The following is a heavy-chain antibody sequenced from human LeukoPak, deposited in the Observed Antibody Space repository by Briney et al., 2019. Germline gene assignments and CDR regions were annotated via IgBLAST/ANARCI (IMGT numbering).Heavy chain of an antibody. Sequence: SETLSLTCAVYGGSFSGYYWSWIRQPPGKGLEWIGEINHSGSTNYNPSLKSRVTISVDTSKNQFSLKLSSVTAADTAVYYCARGVVAVAGNFDYWGRGTLVTVSS. J-gene: IGHJ4*02. CDR1: GGSFSGYY. V-gene: IGHV4-34*01. CDR3: ARGVVAVAGNFDY. D-gene: IGHD6-19*01. CDR2: INHSGST.